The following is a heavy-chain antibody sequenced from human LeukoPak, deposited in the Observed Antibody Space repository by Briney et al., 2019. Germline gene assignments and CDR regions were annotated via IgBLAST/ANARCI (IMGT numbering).Heavy chain of an antibody. Sequence: PGGSLRLSCAASGFTFSKYAMHWVRQAPGKGLEWVAVISYDGSNKYYADSVKGRFTISRDNSKNMLYLQMNSLRAEDTAVYYCASDYGKDSGGYLDYWGQGSLVTVSS. V-gene: IGHV3-30-3*01. CDR3: ASDYGKDSGGYLDY. D-gene: IGHD1-26*01. CDR1: GFTFSKYA. J-gene: IGHJ4*02. CDR2: ISYDGSNK.